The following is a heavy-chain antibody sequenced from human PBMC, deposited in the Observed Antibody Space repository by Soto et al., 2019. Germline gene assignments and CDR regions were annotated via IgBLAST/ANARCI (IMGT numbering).Heavy chain of an antibody. J-gene: IGHJ4*02. D-gene: IGHD3-3*01. CDR3: TTDDRYYDFSSVWGPLDY. V-gene: IGHV3-15*01. CDR1: GFTFSNAW. CDR2: IKSKTDGGTT. Sequence: GGSLRLSCAASGFTFSNAWMSWVRQAPGKGLEWVGRIKSKTDGGTTDYAAPVKGRSTISRDDSKNTLYLQMNSLKTEDTAVYYCTTDDRYYDFSSVWGPLDYWGQGTLVTVSS.